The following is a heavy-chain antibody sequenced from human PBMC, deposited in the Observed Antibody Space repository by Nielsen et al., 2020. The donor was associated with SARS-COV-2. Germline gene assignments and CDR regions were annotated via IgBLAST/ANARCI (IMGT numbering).Heavy chain of an antibody. J-gene: IGHJ3*02. CDR2: INHSGST. Sequence: SETLSLTCAVYGGSFSGYYWSWIRQPPGKGLEWIGEINHSGSTNYNPSLKSRVTISVDTSKNQFSLKLSSVTAADTAVYYCALAHYYFQAFDIWGQGTMVTVSS. CDR3: ALAHYYFQAFDI. CDR1: GGSFSGYY. V-gene: IGHV4-34*01. D-gene: IGHD2/OR15-2a*01.